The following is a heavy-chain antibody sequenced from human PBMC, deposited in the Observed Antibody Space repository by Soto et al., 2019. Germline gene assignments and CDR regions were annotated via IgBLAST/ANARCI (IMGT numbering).Heavy chain of an antibody. V-gene: IGHV4-31*03. Sequence: SETLSLTCTVSGGSISSGGYYWSWIRQLPGKGLEWIGCIYHSGNTYYEPSLKSRVTISVDTSKNQFSLNLTSVTAADTAVYNCARLAITGTPVDYWGQGTLVTVSS. CDR1: GGSISSGGYY. D-gene: IGHD1-20*01. J-gene: IGHJ4*02. CDR3: ARLAITGTPVDY. CDR2: IYHSGNT.